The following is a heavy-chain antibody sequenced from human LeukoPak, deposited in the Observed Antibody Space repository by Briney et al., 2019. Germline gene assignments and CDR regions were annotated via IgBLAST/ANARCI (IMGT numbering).Heavy chain of an antibody. D-gene: IGHD7-27*01. J-gene: IGHJ3*02. CDR3: ATDQGGYWGAFDI. CDR1: GYTLTELS. CDR2: FDPEDGET. V-gene: IGHV1-24*01. Sequence: AAVWVSCKVSGYTLTELSMHWVRQAPGKGLECMGGFDPEDGETIYAQKFQGRVTMTEDTSTDTAYMELSSLRSEDTAVYYCATDQGGYWGAFDIWGQGTMVTVSS.